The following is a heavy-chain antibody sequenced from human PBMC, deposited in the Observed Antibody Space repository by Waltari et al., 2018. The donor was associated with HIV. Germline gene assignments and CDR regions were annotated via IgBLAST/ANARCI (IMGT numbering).Heavy chain of an antibody. CDR2: IYHSGST. V-gene: IGHV4-59*11. CDR1: GGSISSPY. Sequence: QVQLQESGPGLVKPSETLSLTCTVSGGSISSPYWSWIRQPPGKGLEWIGYIYHSGSTNYNPSLMSRVTISVDTSNNEFSLKLSSVTAADTAVYYCARGAALDYWGQGTLITVSS. CDR3: ARGAALDY. D-gene: IGHD6-6*01. J-gene: IGHJ4*02.